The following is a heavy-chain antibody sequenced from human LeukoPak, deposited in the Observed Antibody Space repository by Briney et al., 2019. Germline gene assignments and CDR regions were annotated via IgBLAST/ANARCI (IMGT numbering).Heavy chain of an antibody. CDR1: GGSISSGGYY. V-gene: IGHV4-31*03. J-gene: IGHJ4*02. CDR2: IYYSGST. D-gene: IGHD3-22*01. Sequence: PSQTLSLTCTVFGGSISSGGYYWSWIRQHPGKGLEWIGYIYYSGSTYYNPSLKSRVTISVDTSKNQFSLKLSSVTAADTAVYYCARFPPPYYYDSSGYFDYWGQGTLVTVSS. CDR3: ARFPPPYYYDSSGYFDY.